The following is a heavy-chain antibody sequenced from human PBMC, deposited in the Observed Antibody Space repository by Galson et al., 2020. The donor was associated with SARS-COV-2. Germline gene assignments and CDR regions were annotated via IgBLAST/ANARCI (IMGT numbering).Heavy chain of an antibody. J-gene: IGHJ2*01. Sequence: GESLKISCAASGFTFSSYAMSWVRQAPGKGLEWVSAISGSGGSTYYADSVKGRFTISRDNSKNTLYLQMNSLRAEDTAVYYCAKSLYTRVGATEWYFDLWGRGTLVTVSS. D-gene: IGHD1-26*01. V-gene: IGHV3-23*01. CDR2: ISGSGGST. CDR1: GFTFSSYA. CDR3: AKSLYTRVGATEWYFDL.